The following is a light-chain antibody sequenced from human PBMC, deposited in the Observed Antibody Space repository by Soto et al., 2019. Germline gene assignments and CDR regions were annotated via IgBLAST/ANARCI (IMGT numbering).Light chain of an antibody. CDR3: SSYTSTSTLYV. Sequence: QSALTQPASVSGSPGQSITISCTGTSSDIGGYNYVSWYQQLPGKVPKLIIYDVINRPSGVSDRFSGSKSGNAASLTISGLQAEDEADYYCSSYTSTSTLYVFGTGTKVTVL. CDR1: SSDIGGYNY. J-gene: IGLJ1*01. CDR2: DVI. V-gene: IGLV2-14*03.